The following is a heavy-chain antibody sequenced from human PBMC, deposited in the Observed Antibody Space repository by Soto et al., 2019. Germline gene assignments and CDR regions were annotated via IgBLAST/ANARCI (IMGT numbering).Heavy chain of an antibody. D-gene: IGHD2-8*01. CDR2: ITGSGRDT. CDR3: AKNGLDNSPSAIDS. V-gene: IGHV3-23*01. Sequence: VGSLRLSCAASGFTFRNNVLSWVRQAAGKGLDWVSGITGSGRDTYYADSVKGRFTISRDNSKNMVFLQMNSLRAEDTALYYCAKNGLDNSPSAIDSWGPGTLVTVSS. CDR1: GFTFRNNV. J-gene: IGHJ4*02.